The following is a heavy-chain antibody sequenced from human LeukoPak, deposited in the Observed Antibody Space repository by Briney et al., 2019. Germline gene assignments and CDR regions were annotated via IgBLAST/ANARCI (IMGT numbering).Heavy chain of an antibody. CDR2: VYTSGST. V-gene: IGHV4-4*07. CDR1: GGSISTYY. Sequence: SETLSLTCTVSGGSISTYYWSWIRQPAGEGLEWIGRVYTSGSTNYNPSLKSRVTMSVDTSKNQFSLKLSSVTAADTAVYYCARDNYYDSSGSGYGMDVWGQGTTVTVSS. CDR3: ARDNYYDSSGSGYGMDV. D-gene: IGHD3-22*01. J-gene: IGHJ6*02.